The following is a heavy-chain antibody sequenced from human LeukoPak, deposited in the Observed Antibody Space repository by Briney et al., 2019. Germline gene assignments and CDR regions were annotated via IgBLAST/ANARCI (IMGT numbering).Heavy chain of an antibody. J-gene: IGHJ5*01. V-gene: IGHV4-39*07. CDR1: GGSISSSSDY. Sequence: SETLSLICTVSGGSISSSSDYWGWIRQSPGKGLEWIGNINYSGSTYYTPSLRSRVTISLDTSKNQFSLKLTSVTAADTAVYFCARGRGLWFDSWGLGTLVTVSS. CDR3: ARGRGLWFDS. CDR2: INYSGST. D-gene: IGHD3/OR15-3a*01.